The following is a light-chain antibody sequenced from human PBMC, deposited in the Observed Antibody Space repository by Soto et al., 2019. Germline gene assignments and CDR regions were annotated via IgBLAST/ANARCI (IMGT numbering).Light chain of an antibody. J-gene: IGLJ1*01. CDR2: EVS. CDR1: SSDVGGYNY. V-gene: IGLV2-14*01. CDR3: SSSTSRSTLDV. Sequence: QSALTQPASVSGSPGQSITISCTGTSSDVGGYNYVSWYQQHPGKAPKLMIYEVSNRPSGVSNRFSGSKSGNTASLTISGLQAEDEADYSCSSSTSRSTLDVFGTGTKLTVL.